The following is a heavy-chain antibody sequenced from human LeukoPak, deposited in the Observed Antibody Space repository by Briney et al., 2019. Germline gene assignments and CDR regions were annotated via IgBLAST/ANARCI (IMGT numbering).Heavy chain of an antibody. J-gene: IGHJ6*03. D-gene: IGHD5-18*01. CDR1: GGSFSGYY. CDR2: INHSGST. V-gene: IGHV4-34*01. Sequence: NASETLSLTCAVYGGSFSGYYWSWIRQPPGKGLEWIGEINHSGSTNYNPSLKSRVTISVDTSKNQFSLKLSSVTAADTAVYYCARGPTAPSDVWGKGTTVTVSS. CDR3: ARGPTAPSDV.